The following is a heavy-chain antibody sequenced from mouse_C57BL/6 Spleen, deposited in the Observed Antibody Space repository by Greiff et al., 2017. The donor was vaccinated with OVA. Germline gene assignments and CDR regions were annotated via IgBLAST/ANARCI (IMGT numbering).Heavy chain of an antibody. V-gene: IGHV1-22*01. CDR2: INPNNGGN. Sequence: EVKLQQSGPELVKPGASVKMSCKASGYTFTDYNMHWVKQSHGKSLEWIGYINPNNGGNSYNQKFKGKATLTLNKSSSTAYMELRSLTSEDSAVYYCANYGSSLWFAYWGQGTLVTVAA. CDR1: GYTFTDYN. CDR3: ANYGSSLWFAY. J-gene: IGHJ3*01. D-gene: IGHD1-1*01.